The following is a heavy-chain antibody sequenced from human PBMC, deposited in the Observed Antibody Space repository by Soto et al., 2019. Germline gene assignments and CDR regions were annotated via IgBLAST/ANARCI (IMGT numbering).Heavy chain of an antibody. D-gene: IGHD3-10*01. V-gene: IGHV3-64*02. Sequence: GGSLRLSCAASGFTFSSYAMHWVRQAPGKGLEYVSVISSNGGSTYYADSVKGRFTISRDNSKNTLYLQMGSLRAEDMAVYYCARDQGSHYYYGMDVWGQGTTVTVSS. J-gene: IGHJ6*02. CDR2: ISSNGGST. CDR1: GFTFSSYA. CDR3: ARDQGSHYYYGMDV.